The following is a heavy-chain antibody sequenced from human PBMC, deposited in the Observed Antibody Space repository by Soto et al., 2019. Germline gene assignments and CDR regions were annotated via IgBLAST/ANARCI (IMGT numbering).Heavy chain of an antibody. D-gene: IGHD5-18*01. Sequence: GGSLRLSCAVSGFSLTNVWMNWVRQAPGKGREWVGRIKSKADGGTTDYAAPVKGRFIISRDESKNTLYLEMNSLKIEDTAVYYCSHGYEQYFESWGQGALVTVSS. CDR1: GFSLTNVW. CDR3: SHGYEQYFES. CDR2: IKSKADGGTT. V-gene: IGHV3-15*07. J-gene: IGHJ4*02.